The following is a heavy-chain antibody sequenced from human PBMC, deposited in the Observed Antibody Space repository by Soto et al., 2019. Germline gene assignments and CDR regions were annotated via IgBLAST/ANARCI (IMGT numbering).Heavy chain of an antibody. J-gene: IGHJ4*02. Sequence: SETLSLTCTVSGGSISSSSNYWGWIRQPPGKGLEWIGSIYYSGSTYYNPSLKSRVTISVDTSKNQFSLKLNSVTAADTAVYYCARSLLTMVPEADWGQGTLVTVSS. CDR1: GGSISSSSNY. V-gene: IGHV4-39*01. CDR2: IYYSGST. D-gene: IGHD3-10*01. CDR3: ARSLLTMVPEAD.